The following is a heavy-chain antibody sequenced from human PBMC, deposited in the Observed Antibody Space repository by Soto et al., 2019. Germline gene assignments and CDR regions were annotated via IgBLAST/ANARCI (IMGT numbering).Heavy chain of an antibody. D-gene: IGHD3-9*01. V-gene: IGHV1-46*01. Sequence: QVQLVQSGAEVKKPGTSVKVSCKASGYTFTSYYMHWVRQAPGQGLEWMGIINPSGGSTNYAQKFEGRVTMTRDTSTGTVYMDLSSLRSEDTAVYYCARGSLTYYDILLSHYYFDYLGQGTLVTVSS. CDR3: ARGSLTYYDILLSHYYFDY. J-gene: IGHJ4*02. CDR1: GYTFTSYY. CDR2: INPSGGST.